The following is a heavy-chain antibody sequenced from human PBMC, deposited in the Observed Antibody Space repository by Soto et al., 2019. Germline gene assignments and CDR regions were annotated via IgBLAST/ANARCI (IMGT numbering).Heavy chain of an antibody. Sequence: GASVKVSCKVSGYTLTELSMHCVRQAPGKGFEWMGGFDPEDGETIYAQKFQGRVTMTEDTSTDTAYMELSSLRSEDTAVYYCATVTSGYDFNRFFWGQGTLVTVSS. CDR2: FDPEDGET. V-gene: IGHV1-24*01. CDR1: GYTLTELS. CDR3: ATVTSGYDFNRFF. J-gene: IGHJ4*02. D-gene: IGHD5-12*01.